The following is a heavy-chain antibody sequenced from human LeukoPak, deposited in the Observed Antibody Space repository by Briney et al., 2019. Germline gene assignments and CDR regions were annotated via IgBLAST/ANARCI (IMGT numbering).Heavy chain of an antibody. D-gene: IGHD2-15*01. J-gene: IGHJ3*01. V-gene: IGHV3-30*18. CDR2: ISYDGRNK. CDR1: GFTFNNHD. Sequence: PGGSLRLSCVASGFTFNNHDMHWVRQAPGKGLEWVAGISYDGRNKYYADSVKGRFTISRDNSKNTLNLQMNSLRTEDTAVYYCAKPRDIDSWAFDVWGQGTMVTVS. CDR3: AKPRDIDSWAFDV.